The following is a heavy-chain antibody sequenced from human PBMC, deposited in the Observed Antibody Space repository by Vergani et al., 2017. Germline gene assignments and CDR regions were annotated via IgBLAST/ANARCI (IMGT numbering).Heavy chain of an antibody. CDR2: ISSSSGIR. CDR3: SRAGGNSGHYYYYYMDV. V-gene: IGHV3-48*01. Sequence: EVQLVESGGGWVQPGGSLRLSCAASAVSFSSYNMNWVRQAPGKGLAWMSYISSSSGIRYYEDSVKGRFTISRDNAKKSLYLQMNSLRAEDTAVYYCSRAGGNSGHYYYYYMDVWGKGTTVTVSS. D-gene: IGHD1-26*01. CDR1: AVSFSSYN. J-gene: IGHJ6*03.